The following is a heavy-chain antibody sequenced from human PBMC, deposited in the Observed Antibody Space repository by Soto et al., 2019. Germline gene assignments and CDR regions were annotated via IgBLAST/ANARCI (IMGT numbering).Heavy chain of an antibody. J-gene: IGHJ4*02. CDR2: IYPSDSDT. CDR1: GYTFNIYW. D-gene: IGHD4-17*01. V-gene: IGHV5-51*01. CDR3: ARPANTVADHFDL. Sequence: GESLKIACQVSGYTFNIYWNGWVRQMPGKGLEWMGIIYPSDSDTRYSPSFQGQVTISADQSINTAYLQWDSLKASDTAIYYCARPANTVADHFDLWGQGTPVTVSS.